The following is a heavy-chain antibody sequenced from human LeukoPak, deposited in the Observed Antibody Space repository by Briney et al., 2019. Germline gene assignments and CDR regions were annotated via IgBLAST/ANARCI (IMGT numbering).Heavy chain of an antibody. CDR1: GFTFSSYS. CDR3: AMPPGGSGSYYNFDY. V-gene: IGHV3-48*01. CDR2: ISSSSSTI. J-gene: IGHJ4*02. D-gene: IGHD3-10*01. Sequence: GGSLRLSCAASGFTFSSYSMNWVRQAPGRGLEGVSYISSSSSTIYYADSVRGRFTISRDNAKNSLSLQMNSLRAEDTAVYYCAMPPGGSGSYYNFDYWGQGTLVTVSS.